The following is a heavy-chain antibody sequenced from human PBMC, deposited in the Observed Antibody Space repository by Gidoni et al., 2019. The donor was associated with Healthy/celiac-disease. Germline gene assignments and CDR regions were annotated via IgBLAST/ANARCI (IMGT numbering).Heavy chain of an antibody. Sequence: QVQLVQSCAEVKTPGSSVKVSCKSSGYTFTSYGLSWVRQAPGQGLEWMGWISAYNGNTNYAQKLQGRVTMTTDTSTSTAYMELRSLRSDDKAVDYCARERGSGWYGDFDYWGQGTLVTVSS. CDR3: ARERGSGWYGDFDY. V-gene: IGHV1-18*01. CDR1: GYTFTSYG. CDR2: ISAYNGNT. D-gene: IGHD6-19*01. J-gene: IGHJ4*02.